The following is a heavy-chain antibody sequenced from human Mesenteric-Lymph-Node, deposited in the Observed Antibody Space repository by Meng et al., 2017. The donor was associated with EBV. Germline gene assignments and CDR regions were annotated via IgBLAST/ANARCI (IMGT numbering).Heavy chain of an antibody. CDR3: ARAPNDYGDY. CDR1: GFTFSSSG. J-gene: IGHJ4*02. CDR2: ISSSSSYI. Sequence: EVQLCESGGGLVKSGASLRLSFAASGFTFSSSGMNWVRQAPGKGLEWVSSISSSSSYIYYADSVKGRFTISRDNAKNSLYLQMNSLRAEDTAVYYCARAPNDYGDYWGQGTLVTVSS. V-gene: IGHV3-21*01.